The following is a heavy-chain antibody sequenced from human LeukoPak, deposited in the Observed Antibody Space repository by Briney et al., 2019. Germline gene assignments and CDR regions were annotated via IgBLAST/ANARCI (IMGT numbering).Heavy chain of an antibody. CDR1: GGSISSYY. CDR2: IYTSGSI. Sequence: PSETLSLTCTVSGGSISSYYWSWIRQPAGKGLEWIGRIYTSGSINYNPSLKSRVTMSVDTSKNQFSLKLSSVTAADTAVYYCARDNPFSSSSSPSWGQGTLVTVSS. CDR3: ARDNPFSSSSSPS. D-gene: IGHD6-6*01. J-gene: IGHJ5*02. V-gene: IGHV4-4*07.